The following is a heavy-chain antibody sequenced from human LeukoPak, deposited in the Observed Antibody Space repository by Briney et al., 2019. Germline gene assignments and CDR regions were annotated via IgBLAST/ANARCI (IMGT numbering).Heavy chain of an antibody. CDR3: ARDSPPGSASDDILTGYQPPRDYGMDV. J-gene: IGHJ6*04. D-gene: IGHD3-9*01. V-gene: IGHV1-69*13. CDR2: IIPIFGTA. Sequence: SVKVSCKASGGTFSSYAISWVRQAPGQGLEWMGGIIPIFGTANYAQKFQGRVTITADESTSTAYMELCSLRSEDTAVYHCARDSPPGSASDDILTGYQPPRDYGMDVWGKGTTVTVSS. CDR1: GGTFSSYA.